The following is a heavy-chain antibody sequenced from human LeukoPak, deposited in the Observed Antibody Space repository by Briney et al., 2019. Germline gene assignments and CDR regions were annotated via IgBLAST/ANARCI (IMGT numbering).Heavy chain of an antibody. CDR1: GYTFTSYG. CDR3: ARDQTIFGVAKNYYYYGMDV. CDR2: INPSGGST. J-gene: IGHJ6*02. Sequence: ASVKVSCKASGYTFTSYGISWVRQAPGQGLEWMGIINPSGGSTSYAQKFQGRVTMTRDTSTSTVYMELSSLRSEDTAVYYCARDQTIFGVAKNYYYYGMDVWGQGTTVTVSS. D-gene: IGHD3-3*01. V-gene: IGHV1-46*01.